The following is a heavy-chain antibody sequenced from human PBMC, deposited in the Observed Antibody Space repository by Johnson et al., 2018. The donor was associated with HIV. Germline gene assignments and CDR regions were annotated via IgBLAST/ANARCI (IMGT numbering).Heavy chain of an antibody. CDR1: GFSFSDYW. Sequence: VQLVESGGGVVQPGGSLRLSCEASGFSFSDYWMSWVRQAPGKGLEWVANIKQDGTEKYSVDSVRGRFTISKDNAENSMYLQMSSLRVEGTAVYYCATRGKGAGVGRRVGDAFDIWGQGTMVTVSS. D-gene: IGHD1-26*01. V-gene: IGHV3-7*05. J-gene: IGHJ3*02. CDR3: ATRGKGAGVGRRVGDAFDI. CDR2: IKQDGTEK.